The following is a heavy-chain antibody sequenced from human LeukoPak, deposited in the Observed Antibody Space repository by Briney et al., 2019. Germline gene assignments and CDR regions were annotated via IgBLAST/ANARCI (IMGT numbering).Heavy chain of an antibody. CDR1: GFTFSGYA. CDR2: LSGTGITT. D-gene: IGHD3-22*01. CDR3: AKGYYDSTIAFDI. V-gene: IGHV3-23*01. J-gene: IGHJ3*02. Sequence: TGGSLRLSCAASGFTFSGYAMSWVRQAPGRGLAWVSALSGTGITTYYADSVKGRFTISRDNSKNTLYLQMNGLRAEDTAVYYCAKGYYDSTIAFDIWGQGTMVTVSS.